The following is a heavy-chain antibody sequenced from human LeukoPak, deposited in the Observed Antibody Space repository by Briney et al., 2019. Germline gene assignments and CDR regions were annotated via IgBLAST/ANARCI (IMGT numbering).Heavy chain of an antibody. CDR1: GFTFTTFW. Sequence: GGSLRLSCATSGFTFTTFWMHWVRQAPGKGLVWVSRINHDGSNTNYADSVKGRFIISRDNAKDSLYLQMNSLRVEDTAVYYCLRGDRRDYWGQGTLVTVSS. J-gene: IGHJ4*02. CDR3: LRGDRRDY. V-gene: IGHV3-74*01. CDR2: INHDGSNT.